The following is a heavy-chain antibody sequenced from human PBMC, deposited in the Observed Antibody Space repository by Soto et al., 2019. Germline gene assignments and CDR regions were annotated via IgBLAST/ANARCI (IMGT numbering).Heavy chain of an antibody. Sequence: SAEVSCKASGGTFSSYTISWVRQAPGQGLEWMGRIIPILGIANYAQKFQGRVTITADKSTSTAYMELSSLRSGDTAVYYCAREEYYYGSGAFFDYWGQGTPVTVSS. CDR3: AREEYYYGSGAFFDY. D-gene: IGHD3-10*01. CDR2: IIPILGIA. V-gene: IGHV1-69*04. J-gene: IGHJ4*02. CDR1: GGTFSSYT.